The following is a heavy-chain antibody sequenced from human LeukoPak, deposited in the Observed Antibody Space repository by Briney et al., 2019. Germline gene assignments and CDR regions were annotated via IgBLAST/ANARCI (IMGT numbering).Heavy chain of an antibody. V-gene: IGHV4-30-4*08. D-gene: IGHD5-24*01. J-gene: IGHJ6*03. CDR2: IYYSGST. CDR1: GGSISSSSYY. Sequence: SETLSLTCTVSGGSISSSSYYWGWIRQPPGKGLEWIGYIYYSGSTYYNPSLKSRVTISVDTSKNQFSLKLSSVTAADTAVYYCARAMAGYYYYYYMDVWGKGTTVTVSS. CDR3: ARAMAGYYYYYYMDV.